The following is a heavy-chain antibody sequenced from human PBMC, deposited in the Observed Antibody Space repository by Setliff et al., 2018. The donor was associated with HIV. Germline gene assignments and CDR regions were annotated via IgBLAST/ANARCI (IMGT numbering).Heavy chain of an antibody. D-gene: IGHD3-22*01. V-gene: IGHV1-8*02. Sequence: AAVKVSCKASGYTFSSYDINWVRQATGQGLEWMGWMNPNSGNTGYAQKFQGRVTMTRDTSISTAYMELNNLKFEDTAVYYCARARRDSYDRGRRNHYYIDVWGKGTTVTVSS. J-gene: IGHJ6*03. CDR2: MNPNSGNT. CDR1: GYTFSSYD. CDR3: ARARRDSYDRGRRNHYYIDV.